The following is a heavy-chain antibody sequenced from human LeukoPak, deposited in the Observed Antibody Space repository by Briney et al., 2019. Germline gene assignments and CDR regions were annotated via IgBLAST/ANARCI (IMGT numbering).Heavy chain of an antibody. CDR3: GRSHTRNGFCGGARPYPAVGWFDP. CDR1: GYTFINND. CDR2: IDPKNGNR. Sequence: ASVKVSCKASGYTFINNDINWVRQAPGQGLEWMAWIDPKNGNRGYAQNFQGRVTMTTDTSISTAYMELSSLRSEDTAVYYCGRSHTRNGFCGGARPYPAVGWFDPWGQGTLGTVSS. J-gene: IGHJ5*02. D-gene: IGHD2-15*01. V-gene: IGHV1-8*01.